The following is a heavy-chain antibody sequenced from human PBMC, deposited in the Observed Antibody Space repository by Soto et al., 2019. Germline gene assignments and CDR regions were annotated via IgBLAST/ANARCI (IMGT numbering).Heavy chain of an antibody. CDR2: ISYDGSNK. D-gene: IGHD4-17*01. V-gene: IGHV3-30-3*01. Sequence: GGSLRLSCAASGFTFSSYAMHWVRQAPGKGLEWVAVISYDGSNKYYADSVKGRFTISRDNSKNTLYLQMNSLRAEDTAVYYCARNYGDYSIKYYFDYWGQGTLVTVSS. J-gene: IGHJ4*02. CDR1: GFTFSSYA. CDR3: ARNYGDYSIKYYFDY.